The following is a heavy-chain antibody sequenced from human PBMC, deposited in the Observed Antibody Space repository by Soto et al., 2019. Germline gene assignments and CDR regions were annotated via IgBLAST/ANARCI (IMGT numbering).Heavy chain of an antibody. CDR2: IGGDGSDT. CDR1: GFRLSMYA. Sequence: EGHMLESGGGLAQPGGSLRLSCVASGFRLSMYAMNWVRQSPGKGLEWVASIGGDGSDTYYADSVKGRFTISRDNSKSTLVLQMNSLIPEDTAIYYCAKDRMDHNGVWDPFDIWGQGRMVTDSS. D-gene: IGHD2-8*01. J-gene: IGHJ3*02. V-gene: IGHV3-23*01. CDR3: AKDRMDHNGVWDPFDI.